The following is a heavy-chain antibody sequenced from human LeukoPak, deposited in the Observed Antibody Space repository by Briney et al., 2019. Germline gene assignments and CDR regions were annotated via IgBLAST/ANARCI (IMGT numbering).Heavy chain of an antibody. J-gene: IGHJ4*02. CDR1: GFGFNTYW. V-gene: IGHV3-74*01. Sequence: GGSLRLSCAASGFGFNTYWMHWVRQAPGKGLVWVSRINGDGTSTTYADSVKGRFTISRDNAKNTLYLQMNSLRAEDTAVYYCAGDKVYSADYWGQGTLVTVSS. CDR2: INGDGTST. CDR3: AGDKVYSADY. D-gene: IGHD2-15*01.